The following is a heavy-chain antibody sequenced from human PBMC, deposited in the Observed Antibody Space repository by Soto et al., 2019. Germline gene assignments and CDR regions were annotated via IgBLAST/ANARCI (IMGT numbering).Heavy chain of an antibody. D-gene: IGHD3-10*01. CDR2: IYYSGST. V-gene: IGHV4-59*01. Sequence: PSETLSLTCTVSGGSISSYYWCWIRQPPGKGLEWIGYIYYSGSTNYNPSLKSRVTISVDTSKNQFSLKLSSVTAADTAVYYCARTPLGNGSGSYPFVMGINNYDIYYLGQGTLVTISS. CDR1: GGSISSYY. J-gene: IGHJ4*02. CDR3: ARTPLGNGSGSYPFVMGINNYDIYY.